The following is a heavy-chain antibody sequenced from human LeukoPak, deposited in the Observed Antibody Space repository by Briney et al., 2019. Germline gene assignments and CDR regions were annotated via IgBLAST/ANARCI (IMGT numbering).Heavy chain of an antibody. CDR2: IYTSGST. CDR1: AGSISSGSYY. J-gene: IGHJ5*02. CDR3: AREGLLLPWFDP. D-gene: IGHD2-15*01. Sequence: SQTLSLTCTVSAGSISSGSYYWSWTRQPAGKGLEWIGRIYTSGSTNYNPSLKSRVTISVDTSKSQFSLKLSSVTAPATAVYYCAREGLLLPWFDPWGQGTQVTVSS. V-gene: IGHV4-61*02.